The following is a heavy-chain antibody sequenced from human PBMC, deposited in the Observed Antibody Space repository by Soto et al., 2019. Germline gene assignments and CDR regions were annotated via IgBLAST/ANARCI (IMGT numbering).Heavy chain of an antibody. D-gene: IGHD3-10*01. CDR3: ARGGYYYGAGSYFDY. J-gene: IGHJ4*02. V-gene: IGHV1-3*01. Sequence: ASVKVSCKASGSTFTSYAMPWVRQAPGQRLEWMGWINAYNGNTTYSQKFQGRVSITRDTSASTAYMELSSLRSEDTAVYYCARGGYYYGAGSYFDYWGQG. CDR2: INAYNGNT. CDR1: GSTFTSYA.